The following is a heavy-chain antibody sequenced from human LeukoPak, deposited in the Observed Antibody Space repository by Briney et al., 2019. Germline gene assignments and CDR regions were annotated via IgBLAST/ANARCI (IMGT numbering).Heavy chain of an antibody. J-gene: IGHJ3*02. V-gene: IGHV3-23*01. Sequence: PGGSLRLSCVASGFTFSSHGMNWVRQAPGKGLEWVSGITSGTRTYYADSVKGRFAISRDNSKNTLYLQMNSLRAEDTAMYYCAKVSPNMVNDAFDIWGQGTMVSVSS. CDR1: GFTFSSHG. D-gene: IGHD4/OR15-4a*01. CDR3: AKVSPNMVNDAFDI. CDR2: ITSGTRT.